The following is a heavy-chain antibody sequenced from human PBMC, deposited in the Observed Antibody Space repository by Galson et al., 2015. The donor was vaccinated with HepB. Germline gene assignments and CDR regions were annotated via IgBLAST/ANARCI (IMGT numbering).Heavy chain of an antibody. D-gene: IGHD6-19*01. V-gene: IGHV3-23*01. CDR3: AKDRVAGPYYFDY. J-gene: IGHJ4*02. CDR2: ISGSGGST. CDR1: GVTFSSHA. Sequence: SLSLACEASGVTFSSHARNWVRQAPGKGLEWVPAISGSGGSTYYADSVKGRFTISRDNSKNTLYLQMNSLRAEDTAVYYCAKDRVAGPYYFDYWGQGTLVTVSS.